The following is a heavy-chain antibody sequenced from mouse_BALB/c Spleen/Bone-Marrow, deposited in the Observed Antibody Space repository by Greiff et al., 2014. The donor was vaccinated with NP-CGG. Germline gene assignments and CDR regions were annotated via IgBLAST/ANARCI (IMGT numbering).Heavy chain of an antibody. CDR1: GYTFTSYW. V-gene: IGHV1S81*02. D-gene: IGHD2-1*01. Sequence: VQLQQSGAELVRPGASVKLSCKASGYTFTSYWVHWVKQRPGQGLEWIGEINPSNGRTNYNEKFKTKATLTVDKSSSTAYMQLSSLTSEDSAVYYCARNYGNTDYWGQGSTLTVSS. CDR2: INPSNGRT. CDR3: ARNYGNTDY. J-gene: IGHJ2*01.